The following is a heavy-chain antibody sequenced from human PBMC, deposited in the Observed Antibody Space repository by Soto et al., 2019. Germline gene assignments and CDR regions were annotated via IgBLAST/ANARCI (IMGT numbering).Heavy chain of an antibody. V-gene: IGHV4-31*02. Sequence: PSQTLSLTWTVSGDSISSGTFYWPWIRQRPGKGLDWLGYIYPSGRTYYNPSLQSRLVMSVDTTKNQFSLRLSSVTAADTATYFCARGPHLNTAMFGGQGILVTASS. D-gene: IGHD3-10*02. CDR2: IYPSGRT. J-gene: IGHJ4*01. CDR3: ARGPHLNTAMF. CDR1: GDSISSGTFY.